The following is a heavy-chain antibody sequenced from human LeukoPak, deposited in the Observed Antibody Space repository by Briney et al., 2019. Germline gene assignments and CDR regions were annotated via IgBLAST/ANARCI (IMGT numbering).Heavy chain of an antibody. CDR2: ISSSSSYI. V-gene: IGHV3-21*01. CDR1: GFTFSSYS. Sequence: GGSLRLSCAASGFTFSSYSMNWVRQAPGKGLEWVSSISSSSSYIYYADSVKGRFTISRDNAKNSLYLQMNSLRAEDTAVYYCARIAAAGAFDYWGQGTLVTVAS. J-gene: IGHJ4*02. D-gene: IGHD6-13*01. CDR3: ARIAAAGAFDY.